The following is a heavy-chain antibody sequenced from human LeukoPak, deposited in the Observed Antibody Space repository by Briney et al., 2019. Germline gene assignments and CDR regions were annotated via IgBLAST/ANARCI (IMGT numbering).Heavy chain of an antibody. CDR1: GGSISSYY. J-gene: IGHJ1*01. V-gene: IGHV4-59*08. Sequence: PSETLSLTCTVSGGSISSYYWSWIRQPPGKGLEGVGHIYYSGSTNYNPSLESRVTVSLDTSTNQFSLKLTSVTAADTAVYYCAGLPRGTRPPDYFQHWGQGTLVTVSS. CDR3: AGLPRGTRPPDYFQH. CDR2: IYYSGST. D-gene: IGHD1-1*01.